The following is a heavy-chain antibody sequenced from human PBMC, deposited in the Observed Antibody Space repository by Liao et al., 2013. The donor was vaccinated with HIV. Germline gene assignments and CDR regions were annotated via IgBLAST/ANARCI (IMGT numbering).Heavy chain of an antibody. CDR2: IYATGDT. CDR3: AARINIFGVVIPHALDI. D-gene: IGHD3-3*02. V-gene: IGHV4-4*07. J-gene: IGHJ3*02. Sequence: QVQLRESGPGLVKPSETLSLTCTVSGGSISNYYWNWVRQPAGKGLEWIGRIYATGDTNYNPSLKSRITMSVDTSKSQFSLNLSSVTAADTAVYYCAARINIFGVVIPHALDIWGQGTMVTVSS. CDR1: GGSISNYY.